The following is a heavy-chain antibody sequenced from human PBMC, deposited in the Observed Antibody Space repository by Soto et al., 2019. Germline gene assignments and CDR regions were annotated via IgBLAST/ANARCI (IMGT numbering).Heavy chain of an antibody. CDR3: ARGNAATITPDYYYYGMDV. Sequence: SVKVSCKASGGTFSSYAISWVRQAPGQGLEWMGGIIPIFGTANYAQKFQGRVTITADESTSTAYMELSSLRSEDTAVYYCARGNAATITPDYYYYGMDVWGQGTTVTAP. D-gene: IGHD5-12*01. CDR2: IIPIFGTA. V-gene: IGHV1-69*13. CDR1: GGTFSSYA. J-gene: IGHJ6*02.